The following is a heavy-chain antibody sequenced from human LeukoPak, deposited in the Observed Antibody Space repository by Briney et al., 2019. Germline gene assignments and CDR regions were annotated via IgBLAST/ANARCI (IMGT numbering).Heavy chain of an antibody. CDR2: IYYSGIT. CDR1: GDSISTSSYY. CDR3: ARSDYYDYRQIDY. J-gene: IGHJ4*02. V-gene: IGHV4-39*01. D-gene: IGHD3-16*01. Sequence: SATLSLTCTFSGDSISTSSYYWGWVRQTPGKGLEWLGSIYYSGITHYNPSLKSRLTIYVDTSRNQFSLHLFSVTAADTAVFYCARSDYYDYRQIDYWGQGTLVTVSS.